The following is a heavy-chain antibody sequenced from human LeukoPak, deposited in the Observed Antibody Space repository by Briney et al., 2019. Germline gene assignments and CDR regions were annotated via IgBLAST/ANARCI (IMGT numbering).Heavy chain of an antibody. CDR1: GFTFSSYG. CDR3: ARVGGQQLVPTH. Sequence: GGSLRLSCAASGFTFSSYGMHWVRQAPGKGLEWVACIRYDGSNKKYVDSVKGRFTISRDNSKNTLYLQMNSLRAEDTAVYYCARVGGQQLVPTHWGQGTLVTVSS. V-gene: IGHV3-30*02. CDR2: IRYDGSNK. J-gene: IGHJ4*02. D-gene: IGHD6-13*01.